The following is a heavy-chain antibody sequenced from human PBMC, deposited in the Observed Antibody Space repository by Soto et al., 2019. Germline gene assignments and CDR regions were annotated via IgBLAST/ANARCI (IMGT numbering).Heavy chain of an antibody. CDR3: ARGDGVGGSCYSLAGSFYCYMDV. CDR2: INSDGSVS. J-gene: IGHJ6*03. V-gene: IGHV3-74*01. CDR1: GFTFSNYW. D-gene: IGHD2-15*01. Sequence: EVKLVESGGGLVQPGGSLRLSCAASGFTFSNYWMYWVRQAPGQGLVWVSRINSDGSVSRYADSVKGRLTISRDNVKNTFYLQMNSLRVEDTAVYYCARGDGVGGSCYSLAGSFYCYMDVWGKGTTVTVFS.